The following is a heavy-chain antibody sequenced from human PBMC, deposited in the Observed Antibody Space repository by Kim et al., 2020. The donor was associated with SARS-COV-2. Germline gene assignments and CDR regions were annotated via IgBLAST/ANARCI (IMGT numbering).Heavy chain of an antibody. CDR2: IIPIFGTA. V-gene: IGHV1-69*13. D-gene: IGHD4-17*01. Sequence: SVKVSCKASGGTFSSYAISWVRQAPGQGLEWMGGIIPIFGTANYAQKFQGRVTITADESTSTAYMELSSLRSEDTAVYYCARDPAPYGDYSWWFDPWGQGTLVTVSS. CDR3: ARDPAPYGDYSWWFDP. CDR1: GGTFSSYA. J-gene: IGHJ5*02.